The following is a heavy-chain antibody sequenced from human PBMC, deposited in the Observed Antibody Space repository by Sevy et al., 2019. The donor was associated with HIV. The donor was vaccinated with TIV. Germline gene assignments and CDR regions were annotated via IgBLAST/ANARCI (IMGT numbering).Heavy chain of an antibody. CDR3: AREGSGRY. Sequence: GGSLRLSCAASGFTFNKYNMIWVRQAPGKGLEWVSFISSGSNYIYYADSVRGRFTTSRDNAKNSLYLQMNTLRAEDTAVYYCAREGSGRYWDQGTLVTVSS. CDR1: GFTFNKYN. V-gene: IGHV3-21*01. D-gene: IGHD3-10*01. J-gene: IGHJ4*02. CDR2: ISSGSNYI.